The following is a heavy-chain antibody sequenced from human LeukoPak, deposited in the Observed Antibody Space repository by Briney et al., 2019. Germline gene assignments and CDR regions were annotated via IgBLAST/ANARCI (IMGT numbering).Heavy chain of an antibody. CDR2: INHSGST. D-gene: IGHD3-3*01. V-gene: IGHV4-34*01. Sequence: SETLSLTCAVSGYSISSGYYWSWIRQPPGKGLEWIGEINHSGSTNYNPSLKSRVTISVDTSKNQFSLKLSSVTAADTAVYYCARTGYYDFWSGYRTIPNYYYYMDVWGKGTTVTVSS. CDR1: GYSISSGYY. J-gene: IGHJ6*03. CDR3: ARTGYYDFWSGYRTIPNYYYYMDV.